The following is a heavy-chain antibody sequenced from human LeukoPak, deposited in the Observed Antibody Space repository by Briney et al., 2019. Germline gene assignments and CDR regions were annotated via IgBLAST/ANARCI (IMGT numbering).Heavy chain of an antibody. J-gene: IGHJ6*03. V-gene: IGHV1-69*13. CDR1: GGTFSSYA. CDR3: ARGPITIFGVVTPGDYYYYMDV. Sequence: ASVKVSCKASGGTFSSYAISWVRQAPGQGLEWMGGIIPIFGTANYAQKFQGRVTITADESTSTAYMELSSLRSEDTAVYYCARGPITIFGVVTPGDYYYYMDVWGKGTTVTVSS. D-gene: IGHD3-3*01. CDR2: IIPIFGTA.